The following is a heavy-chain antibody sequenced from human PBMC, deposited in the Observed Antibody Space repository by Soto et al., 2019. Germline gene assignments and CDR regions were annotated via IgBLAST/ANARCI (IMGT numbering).Heavy chain of an antibody. V-gene: IGHV3-30-3*01. D-gene: IGHD2-2*01. Sequence: ESGGGVVQPGRSLRLSCAASGFTFSSYAMHWVRQAPGKGLEWGAVISYDGSNKYYADSVKGRFTISRDNSKNTLYLQMNSLRAEDTAVYYCARAIGYCSSTSCSNWFDPGGQGTLVTVSS. CDR3: ARAIGYCSSTSCSNWFDP. CDR2: ISYDGSNK. CDR1: GFTFSSYA. J-gene: IGHJ5*02.